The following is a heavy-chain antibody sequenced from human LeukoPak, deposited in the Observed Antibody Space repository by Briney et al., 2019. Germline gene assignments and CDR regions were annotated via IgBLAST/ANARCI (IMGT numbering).Heavy chain of an antibody. CDR2: IIPIFGTA. J-gene: IGHJ6*03. V-gene: IGHV1-69*06. CDR3: ASASGGGIAAAKAYYYYYMDV. Sequence: SVKVSCKASGGTFSSYAISWVRQAPGQGLEWMGGIIPIFGTANYAQKFQGRVTITADKSTSTAYMELSSLRSEDTAVYYCASASGGGIAAAKAYYYYYMDVWGKGTTVTVSS. D-gene: IGHD6-13*01. CDR1: GGTFSSYA.